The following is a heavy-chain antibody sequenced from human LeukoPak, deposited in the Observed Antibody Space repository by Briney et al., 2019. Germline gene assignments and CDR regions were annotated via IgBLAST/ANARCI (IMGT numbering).Heavy chain of an antibody. D-gene: IGHD3-22*01. CDR2: IYYSGST. CDR1: GGSISSSSYC. CDR3: ARDPTDYYDSSGYYLGY. V-gene: IGHV4-39*07. Sequence: PSETLSLTCTVSGGSISSSSYCWGWIRQPPGKGLEWIGSIYYSGSTYYNPSLKSRVTISVDTSKNQFSLKLSSVTAADTAVYYCARDPTDYYDSSGYYLGYWGQGTLVTVSS. J-gene: IGHJ4*02.